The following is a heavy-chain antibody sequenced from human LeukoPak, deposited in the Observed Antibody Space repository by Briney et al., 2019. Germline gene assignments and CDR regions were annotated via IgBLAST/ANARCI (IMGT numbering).Heavy chain of an antibody. V-gene: IGHV3-23*01. CDR2: ISGSGGSK. D-gene: IGHD5-18*01. Sequence: GGSLRLSCAASGFTFSSYAMNWVRQAPGKGLEWVSAISGSGGSKYYADSVKGRFTISRNNSKNTLYLQMNSLRAEDTAVYYCAKSRHTAMVSYWGQGTLVTVSS. CDR1: GFTFSSYA. CDR3: AKSRHTAMVSY. J-gene: IGHJ4*02.